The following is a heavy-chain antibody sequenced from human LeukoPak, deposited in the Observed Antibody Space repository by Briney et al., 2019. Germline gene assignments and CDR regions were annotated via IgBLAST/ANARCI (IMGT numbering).Heavy chain of an antibody. CDR1: GFTFSDAW. CDR3: TTYNV. J-gene: IGHJ6*04. V-gene: IGHV3-15*01. Sequence: GGSLRHSCGASGFTFSDAWMTWVRQAPGKGLEWVGPIKSKTDGGTTVYAAPVKGRFTISRDDSKNTLYLQMNSLKTEDTAMYYCTTYNVWGKGTTVTVSS. CDR2: IKSKTDGGTT.